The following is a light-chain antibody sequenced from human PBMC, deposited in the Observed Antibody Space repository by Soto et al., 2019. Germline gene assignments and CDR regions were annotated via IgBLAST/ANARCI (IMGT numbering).Light chain of an antibody. CDR2: GAS. CDR1: QSLSSN. V-gene: IGKV3-15*01. J-gene: IGKJ4*01. Sequence: EIVMTQSPATLSVSPGESVTLSCRASQSLSSNLAWYQQKPGQAPRLLIHGASTRATGIPARFSGSGSGTEFTLTISSLQSEDSAVYYCQQYSEWPPLTFGGGTKVELK. CDR3: QQYSEWPPLT.